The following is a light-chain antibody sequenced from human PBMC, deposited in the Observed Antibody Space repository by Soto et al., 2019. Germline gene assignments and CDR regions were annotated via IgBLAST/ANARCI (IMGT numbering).Light chain of an antibody. CDR1: QSVSSY. J-gene: IGKJ5*01. CDR2: AAS. CDR3: QQHNQWPIT. Sequence: EIVLTQSPATLSLSPGERATLSCRASQSVSSYLAWSQQRPGQAPRLLIYAASTRATGVPARFSGSGSGTDFALTISSLQSEDSAVYYCQQHNQWPITFGQGTRLEIK. V-gene: IGKV3-15*01.